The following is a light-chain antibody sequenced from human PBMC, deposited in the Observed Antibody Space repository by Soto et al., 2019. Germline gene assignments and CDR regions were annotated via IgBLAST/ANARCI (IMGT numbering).Light chain of an antibody. J-gene: IGKJ5*01. CDR2: AAS. Sequence: DIXMXQSPSSLSASVGDRVTITCRASQSISNYLNWYQQKPGKAPNLLIYAASSLRSGVPSRFSGSGSGTDFTLTISSLQPEDFAAYYCQQSYNTPITFGQGTRLEIK. V-gene: IGKV1-39*01. CDR1: QSISNY. CDR3: QQSYNTPIT.